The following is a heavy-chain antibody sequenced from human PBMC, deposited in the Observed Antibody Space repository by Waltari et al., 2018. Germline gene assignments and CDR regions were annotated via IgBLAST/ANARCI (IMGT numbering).Heavy chain of an antibody. Sequence: EVQLLESGGGLVQPGGSLRLSCAASGFTFSSYAMSWVRQAPGKGLGWVLVIYSGGSTYYADSVKGRFTISRDNSKNTLYLQMNSLRAEDTAVYYCAKLIPLADVWGKGATVTVSS. V-gene: IGHV3-23*03. CDR1: GFTFSSYA. CDR3: AKLIPLADV. J-gene: IGHJ6*04. CDR2: IYSGGST.